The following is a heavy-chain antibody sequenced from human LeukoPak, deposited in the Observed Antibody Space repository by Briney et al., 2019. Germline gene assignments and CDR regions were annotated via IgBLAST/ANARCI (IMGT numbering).Heavy chain of an antibody. V-gene: IGHV3-7*01. CDR3: ASGRQLGY. D-gene: IGHD6-13*01. Sequence: GGSLSLSCAAPGFTFRNYWMTGAGQAPAKGLEWVANIKKDGSEKYYVDSVKGRFTISRDNARNSLYLQMNSLRAEDTAVYYCASGRQLGYWGQGTLVTVSS. CDR2: IKKDGSEK. CDR1: GFTFRNYW. J-gene: IGHJ4*02.